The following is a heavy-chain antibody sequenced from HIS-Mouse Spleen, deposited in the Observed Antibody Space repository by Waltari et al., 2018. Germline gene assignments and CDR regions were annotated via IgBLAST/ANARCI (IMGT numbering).Heavy chain of an antibody. CDR3: AREIPYSSSWYDWYFDL. CDR1: GGSISRSRYY. J-gene: IGHJ2*01. CDR2: IYYRGST. D-gene: IGHD6-13*01. Sequence: QLQLQESGPGLVKPSETLSITCTVSGGSISRSRYYWGWIRQPPGKGLEWSGSIYYRGSTYYNPSLKSRVTISVDTSKNQFSLKLSSVTAADTAVYYCAREIPYSSSWYDWYFDLWGRGTLVTVSS. V-gene: IGHV4-39*07.